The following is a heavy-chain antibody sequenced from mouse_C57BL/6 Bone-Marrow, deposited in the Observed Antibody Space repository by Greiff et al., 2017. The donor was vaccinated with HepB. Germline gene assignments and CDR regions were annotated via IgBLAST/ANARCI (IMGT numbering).Heavy chain of an antibody. V-gene: IGHV1-19*01. Sequence: VQLQQSGPVLVKPGASVKMSCKASGYTFTDYYMNWVKQSHGKSLEWIGVINPYNGGTSYNQKFKGKATLTVDKSSSTAYMELNSLTSEDSAVYYCARAYYYGSSLMDYWGQGTSVTVSS. CDR2: INPYNGGT. J-gene: IGHJ4*01. D-gene: IGHD1-1*01. CDR3: ARAYYYGSSLMDY. CDR1: GYTFTDYY.